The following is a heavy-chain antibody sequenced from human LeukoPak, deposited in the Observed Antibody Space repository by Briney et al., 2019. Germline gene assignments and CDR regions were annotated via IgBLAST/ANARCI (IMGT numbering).Heavy chain of an antibody. CDR1: GFTFSTYA. CDR3: ARGKALSSSYYYYGMDV. V-gene: IGHV4-34*01. Sequence: GSLRLSCAASGFTFSTYAMSWVRQPPGKGLEWIGEINHSGSTNYNPSLKSRVTISVDTSKNQFSLKLSSVTAADTAVYYCARGKALSSSYYYYGMDVWGQGTTVTVSS. CDR2: INHSGST. J-gene: IGHJ6*02. D-gene: IGHD3-16*02.